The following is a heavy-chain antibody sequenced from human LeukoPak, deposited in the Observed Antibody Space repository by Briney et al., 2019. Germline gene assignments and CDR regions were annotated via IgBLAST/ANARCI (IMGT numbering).Heavy chain of an antibody. V-gene: IGHV4-39*01. CDR2: IYYSGST. CDR1: GGSISSSRYY. J-gene: IGHJ2*01. D-gene: IGHD3-22*01. CDR3: ARGVTLIVVVIHDWYFDL. Sequence: SETLSLTCTVSGGSISSSRYYWGWIRQPPGTGLEWIGSIYYSGSTYYNPSLKSRVTISVDTSKNQFSLKLSSVTAADTAVYYCARGVTLIVVVIHDWYFDLWGRGTVFTVSS.